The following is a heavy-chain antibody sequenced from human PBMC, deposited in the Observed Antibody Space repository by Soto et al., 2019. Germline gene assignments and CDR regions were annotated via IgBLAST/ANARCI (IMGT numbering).Heavy chain of an antibody. V-gene: IGHV4-34*01. CDR3: ARGSAGTAPLSFDY. J-gene: IGHJ4*02. CDR2: INHSGST. D-gene: IGHD1-1*01. Sequence: SETLSLTCAVYGGSFSGYYWSWIRQPPGKGLEWIGEINHSGSTNYNPSLKSRVTISVDTSKNQFSLKLSSVTAADTAVYYCARGSAGTAPLSFDYWGQGTLVTVS. CDR1: GGSFSGYY.